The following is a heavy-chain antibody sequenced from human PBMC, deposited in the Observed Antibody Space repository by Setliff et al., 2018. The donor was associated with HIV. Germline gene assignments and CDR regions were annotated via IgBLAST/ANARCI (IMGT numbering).Heavy chain of an antibody. J-gene: IGHJ4*02. D-gene: IGHD6-13*01. CDR3: ARDVGLSYISSWLFYFDY. Sequence: SETLSLTCALYGGSFSGYYWSWIRQPPGKGLEWIGEINHSGSGNYNPSLTSRVTISLDTSKNQFSLKLTSVTAADAAMYYCARDVGLSYISSWLFYFDYWGQGTLVTVSS. V-gene: IGHV4-34*01. CDR1: GGSFSGYY. CDR2: INHSGSG.